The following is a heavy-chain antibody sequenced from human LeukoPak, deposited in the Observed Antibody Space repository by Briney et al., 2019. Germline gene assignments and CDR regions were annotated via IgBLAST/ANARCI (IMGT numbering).Heavy chain of an antibody. Sequence: GGSLRLSCAASGFTFSSYAMHWVRQAPGKGLEWVAVISYDGSNKYYADSVKGRFTISRDNSKNTLYLQMNSLRAEDTAVYYCAREGYCSSTSCYWFTYWGQGTLVTVSS. J-gene: IGHJ4*02. CDR3: AREGYCSSTSCYWFTY. CDR1: GFTFSSYA. D-gene: IGHD2-2*01. V-gene: IGHV3-30-3*01. CDR2: ISYDGSNK.